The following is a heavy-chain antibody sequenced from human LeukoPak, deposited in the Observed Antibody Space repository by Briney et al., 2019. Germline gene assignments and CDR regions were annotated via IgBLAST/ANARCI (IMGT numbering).Heavy chain of an antibody. CDR1: GFTFSSYG. CDR2: IRYDGSNK. D-gene: IGHD2-8*02. V-gene: IGHV3-30*02. Sequence: PGGSLRLSCEASGFTFSSYGMHWVRQAPGKGLEWMAYIRYDGSNKHYADSVKGRFTISRDNSKSTLSLQMNSLRAEDTAIYYCATYRQVLLPFESWGQGTLVTVSS. J-gene: IGHJ4*02. CDR3: ATYRQVLLPFES.